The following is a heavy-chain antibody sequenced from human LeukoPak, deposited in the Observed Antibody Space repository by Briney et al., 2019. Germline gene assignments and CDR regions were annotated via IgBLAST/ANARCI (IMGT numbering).Heavy chain of an antibody. CDR2: IYYNGST. V-gene: IGHV4-59*01. CDR3: ARGVGGSGSLFDY. Sequence: SETLSLTCTVSGGSISTYYWSWIRQPPGKGLEWIAYIYYNGSTNYNPSLKSRVTISVDTSKKQFALKLISVTAADAAVYYCARGVGGSGSLFDYWGRGTLVTVSS. D-gene: IGHD3-10*01. J-gene: IGHJ4*02. CDR1: GGSISTYY.